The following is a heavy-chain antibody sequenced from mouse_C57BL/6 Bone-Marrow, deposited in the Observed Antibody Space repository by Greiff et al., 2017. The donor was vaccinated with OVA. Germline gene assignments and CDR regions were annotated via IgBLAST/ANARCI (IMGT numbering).Heavy chain of an antibody. Sequence: EVKLQESGPELVKPGASVKISCKASGYAFSSSWMNWVKQRPGKGLEWIGYINPNNGGTSYNQKFKGKATLTVNKSSSTAYMELRSLTSEDSAVYYCAREPFDVWGTGTTVTVSS. V-gene: IGHV1-22*01. J-gene: IGHJ1*03. CDR3: AREPFDV. CDR2: INPNNGGT. CDR1: GYAFSSSW.